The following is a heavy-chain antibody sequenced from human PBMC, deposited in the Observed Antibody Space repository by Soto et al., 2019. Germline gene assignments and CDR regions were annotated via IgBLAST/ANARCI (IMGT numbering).Heavy chain of an antibody. V-gene: IGHV3-23*01. CDR1: GFTFSSYA. D-gene: IGHD1-26*01. J-gene: IGHJ5*01. CDR2: ISGSGGST. Sequence: DVPLLESGGGLVQPGESLTLSCAASGFTFSSYATSWVRQAPGKGLEWVSSISGSGGSTFYADSAKGRFTISRDNSRNTLYLQMNSLRDEDTAVYYCAKGFTYSGTYNWFDSWGQGTLVTVSS. CDR3: AKGFTYSGTYNWFDS.